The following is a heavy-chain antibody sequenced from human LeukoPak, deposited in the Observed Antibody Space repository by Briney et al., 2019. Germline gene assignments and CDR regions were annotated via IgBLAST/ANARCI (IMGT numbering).Heavy chain of an antibody. CDR2: IYHSGST. J-gene: IGHJ3*02. D-gene: IGHD3-22*01. Sequence: SETLSLTCAVSGGSISSSNWWSWVRQPPGKGLEWIGEIYHSGSTNYNPSLKSRVTISVDKSKNQFSLKLSSVTAADTAVYYCARSGTTYYYDSSTRIWGQGTMVTVSS. CDR3: ARSGTTYYYDSSTRI. V-gene: IGHV4-4*02. CDR1: GGSISSSNW.